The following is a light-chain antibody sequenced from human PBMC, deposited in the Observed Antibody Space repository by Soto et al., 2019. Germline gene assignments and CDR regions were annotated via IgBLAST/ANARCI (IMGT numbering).Light chain of an antibody. J-gene: IGLJ2*01. CDR3: SSYTSSSTRG. CDR1: SSDVGGYNY. Sequence: QSALTQPASVSGSPGQSITIYCTGTSSDVGGYNYVSWYQQHPGKAPKLMIYDVSNRPSGVSNRFSGSKSGNTASLTISVLQAEDEGDYYCSSYTSSSTRGFGGGTKLTVL. CDR2: DVS. V-gene: IGLV2-14*01.